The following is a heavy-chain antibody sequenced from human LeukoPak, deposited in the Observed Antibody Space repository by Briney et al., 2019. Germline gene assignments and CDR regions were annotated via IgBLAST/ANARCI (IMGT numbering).Heavy chain of an antibody. CDR2: IYYSGST. Sequence: KSSETLSLTCTVSGGSIRGYYWSWLRQPPGKGLEWIGYIYYSGSTNYNPSLQSRVTISVDTSKNQFSLNLTSVTAADTAVYYCARYGSGTYPRFDYWGQGILVTVSS. D-gene: IGHD3-10*01. CDR3: ARYGSGTYPRFDY. V-gene: IGHV4-59*08. CDR1: GGSIRGYY. J-gene: IGHJ4*02.